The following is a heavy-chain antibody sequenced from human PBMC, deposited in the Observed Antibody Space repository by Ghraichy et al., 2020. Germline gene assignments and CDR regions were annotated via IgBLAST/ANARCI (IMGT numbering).Heavy chain of an antibody. Sequence: GGSLRLSCAASAFTFSNYAMTWVRQAPGKGLEWVSTICGSGSRTYYTDSVKGRFTISRDNSKNTLYLQMNSLRAEDTAVYYCAKDRDYYDSSGYYFNDFDIWGQGTPVTVSS. V-gene: IGHV3-23*01. CDR2: ICGSGSRT. J-gene: IGHJ3*02. CDR1: AFTFSNYA. CDR3: AKDRDYYDSSGYYFNDFDI. D-gene: IGHD3-22*01.